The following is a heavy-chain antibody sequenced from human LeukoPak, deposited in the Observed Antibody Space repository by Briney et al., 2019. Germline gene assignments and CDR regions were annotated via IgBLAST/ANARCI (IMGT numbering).Heavy chain of an antibody. CDR3: AKVRSGSANWALRIFDN. D-gene: IGHD1-1*01. Sequence: GGSLRLSCAVSGFAFGSEAMSWVRQSPARGLEWVASISPGGGTTYYADYVKGRFTISRDNSNNTLYVHMNSLRAEDTAVYYCAKVRSGSANWALRIFDNWGQGTLVTVSS. V-gene: IGHV3-23*01. J-gene: IGHJ4*02. CDR2: ISPGGGTT. CDR1: GFAFGSEA.